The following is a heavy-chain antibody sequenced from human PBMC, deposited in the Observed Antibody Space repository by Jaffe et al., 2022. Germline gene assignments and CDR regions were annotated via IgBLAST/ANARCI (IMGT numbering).Heavy chain of an antibody. V-gene: IGHV4-59*01. CDR1: GGSISSYY. CDR2: IYYSGST. J-gene: IGHJ3*02. Sequence: QVQLQESGPGLVKPSETLSLTCTVSGGSISSYYWSWIRQPPGKGLEWIGYIYYSGSTNYNPSLKSRVTISVDTSKNQFSLKLSSVTAADTAVYYCARAVARRDAFDIWGQGTMVTVSS. CDR3: ARAVARRDAFDI. D-gene: IGHD6-19*01.